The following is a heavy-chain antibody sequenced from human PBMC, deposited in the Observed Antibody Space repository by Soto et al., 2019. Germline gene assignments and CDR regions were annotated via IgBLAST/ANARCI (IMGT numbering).Heavy chain of an antibody. V-gene: IGHV4-30-2*01. D-gene: IGHD5-12*01. CDR2: IYHSGST. J-gene: IGHJ4*02. Sequence: QLQLRESGSGLVKPSQTLSLTCTVSGASISSGGNSWNWIRRPPGKALEWIGYIYHSGSTYYNPSLKSRVSISASRSKNQISLRLRSVTAADTAVYYCARGGYSGYDLNFDHWGQGTLVTVSS. CDR1: GASISSGGNS. CDR3: ARGGYSGYDLNFDH.